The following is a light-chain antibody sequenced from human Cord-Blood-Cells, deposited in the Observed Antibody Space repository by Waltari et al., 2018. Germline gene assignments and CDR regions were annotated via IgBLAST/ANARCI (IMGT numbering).Light chain of an antibody. CDR2: CAS. J-gene: IGKJ1*01. Sequence: DFVMTHSPDSLFASLGETASINCNSSQSVLYSSNNKNYLAWYQQEPGQPPKLLLYCASTRESGVPDRFSGSGSGTDITLTISSLQAEDVAVYYCQQYYSTPWTFGQGTKVEIK. CDR1: QSVLYSSNNKNY. V-gene: IGKV4-1*01. CDR3: QQYYSTPWT.